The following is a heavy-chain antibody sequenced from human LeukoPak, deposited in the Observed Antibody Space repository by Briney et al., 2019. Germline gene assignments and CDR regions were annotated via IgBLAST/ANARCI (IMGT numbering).Heavy chain of an antibody. CDR2: INHSGST. J-gene: IGHJ4*02. V-gene: IGHV4-34*01. Sequence: SETLSLTCTVSGGSISSYYWSWIRQPPGKGLEWIGEINHSGSTNYNPSLKSRVTISVDTSKNQFSLKLSSVTAADTAVYYCARGGPYYFDYWGQGTLVTVSS. CDR3: ARGGPYYFDY. CDR1: GGSISSYY.